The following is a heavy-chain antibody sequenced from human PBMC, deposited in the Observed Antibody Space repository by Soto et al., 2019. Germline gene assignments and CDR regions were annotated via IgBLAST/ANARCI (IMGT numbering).Heavy chain of an antibody. V-gene: IGHV1-69*08. D-gene: IGHD3-16*01. CDR2: IIPILGET. CDR1: GTIFSSYT. Sequence: QVQLVQSGAEVKKPGSSVRVSCKASGTIFSSYTISWVRQAPGQGLEWMGRIIPILGETNSAQKFQGRVTITADKSTNTAYMELNSLRLEDTDLYCARGLGGRMDDWGQGTTVTVSS. J-gene: IGHJ6*02. CDR3: ARGLGGRMDD.